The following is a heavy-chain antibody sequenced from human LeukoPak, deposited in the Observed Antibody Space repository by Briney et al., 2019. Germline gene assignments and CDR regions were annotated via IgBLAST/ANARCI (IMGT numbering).Heavy chain of an antibody. V-gene: IGHV7-4-1*02. CDR2: INTNTGNP. J-gene: IGHJ4*02. D-gene: IGHD5-18*01. CDR3: ARGSLWLRGVRPYDY. Sequence: ASVKVSCKASGYTFTSYAMNWVRQAPGQGLEWMGWINTNTGNPTYAQGFTGRFVFSLDTSISTAYLQISSLKAEDTAVYYCARGSLWLRGVRPYDYWGQGTLVTVSS. CDR1: GYTFTSYA.